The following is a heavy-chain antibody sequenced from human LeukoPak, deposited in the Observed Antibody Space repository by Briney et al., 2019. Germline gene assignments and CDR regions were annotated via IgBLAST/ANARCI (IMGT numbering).Heavy chain of an antibody. Sequence: PGGSLRLSCAASGFTFSSYGMHWVRQAPGKGLEWVSAISGSGGSTYYADSVKGRFTISRDNSKNTLYLQMNSLRAEDTAVYYCAKGGVLRYFDWSDYWGQGTLVTVSS. CDR3: AKGGVLRYFDWSDY. CDR1: GFTFSSYG. D-gene: IGHD3-9*01. CDR2: ISGSGGST. J-gene: IGHJ4*02. V-gene: IGHV3-23*01.